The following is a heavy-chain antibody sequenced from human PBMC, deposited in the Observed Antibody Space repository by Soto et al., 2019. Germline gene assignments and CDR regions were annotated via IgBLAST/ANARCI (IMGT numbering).Heavy chain of an antibody. CDR1: GYSFKDHY. J-gene: IGHJ4*02. Sequence: ASSVNVSCKASGYSFKDHYMHWVRQAPGRGLEWVGINNPSGEHTKYAQQFRDRVAMTRDTSTSTAYMEIRSLRSEDTAVYFCARISCKGGSCYFDFDHWGQGTLVTVSS. D-gene: IGHD2-15*01. CDR3: ARISCKGGSCYFDFDH. CDR2: NNPSGEHT. V-gene: IGHV1-46*02.